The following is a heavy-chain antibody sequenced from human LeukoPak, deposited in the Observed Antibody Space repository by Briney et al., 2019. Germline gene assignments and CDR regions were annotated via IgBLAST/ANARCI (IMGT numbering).Heavy chain of an antibody. CDR1: GFTFSTYS. Sequence: GGSLRLSCAASGFTFSTYSMTWVRQAPGRGLEWVSYISSGSSSIYYADSVKGRFTISRDNAKNSLYLQMNSLRAEDTAVYYCAVPYSGSIDWGQGTLVTVSS. J-gene: IGHJ4*02. CDR2: ISSGSSSI. V-gene: IGHV3-48*01. D-gene: IGHD1-26*01. CDR3: AVPYSGSID.